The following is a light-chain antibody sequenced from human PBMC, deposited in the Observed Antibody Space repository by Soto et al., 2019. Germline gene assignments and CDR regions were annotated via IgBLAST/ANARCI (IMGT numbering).Light chain of an antibody. J-gene: IGKJ1*01. V-gene: IGKV1-39*01. CDR1: QSISSY. CDR2: AAS. Sequence: DIQMTQSPSSLSSSVRERFTITCRASQSISSYLNWYQQKPGKAPKLLIYAASSLQSGVPSRFSGSGSGTDFTLTISSLQPEDFATYYCQQSCSTPRTFGQGTKVDIK. CDR3: QQSCSTPRT.